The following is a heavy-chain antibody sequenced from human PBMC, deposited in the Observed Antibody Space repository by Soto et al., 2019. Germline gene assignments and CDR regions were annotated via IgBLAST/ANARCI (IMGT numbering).Heavy chain of an antibody. Sequence: QVQLQESGPGLVKPSGTLSLTCAVSGGPVNNDKWWSWLRQPPGKGLEWIGEIHSSGITNYNPSLKSRASIFVDKFKNQFSVKLTSVTAADTAVYFCAGQWSAGYGAFDPWGQRTLVTVSS. CDR2: IHSSGIT. V-gene: IGHV4-4*02. D-gene: IGHD3-9*01. CDR3: AGQWSAGYGAFDP. J-gene: IGHJ5*02. CDR1: GGPVNNDKW.